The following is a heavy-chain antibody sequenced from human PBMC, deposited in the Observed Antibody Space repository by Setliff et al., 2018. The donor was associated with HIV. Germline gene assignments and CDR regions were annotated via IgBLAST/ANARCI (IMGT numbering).Heavy chain of an antibody. Sequence: SETLSLTCTVSGDSISTDYWTWIRQPPGKGLEWIGYIYDSASTSYHPSLKSRVTISVDPSKNQFSLNLSSVTAADTAVYYCARDAAGTADYWGQGTLVTVSS. CDR1: GDSISTDY. CDR3: ARDAAGTADY. CDR2: IYDSAST. J-gene: IGHJ4*02. D-gene: IGHD6-13*01. V-gene: IGHV4-59*12.